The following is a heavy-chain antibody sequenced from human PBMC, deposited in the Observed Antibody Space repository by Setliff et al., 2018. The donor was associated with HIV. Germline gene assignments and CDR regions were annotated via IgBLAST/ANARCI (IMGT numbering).Heavy chain of an antibody. D-gene: IGHD3-10*01. Sequence: PWGSLRLSCATSRFSFSTFWMAWVRQAPGKGLEWIANINEDGNKKYHADSVWGRFTISRDNAKNSLYLQMNSLRAEDTAVYYCARESSGSYFHFYYYMDVCGKGTTVTVSS. V-gene: IGHV3-7*01. CDR1: RFSFSTFW. CDR2: INEDGNKK. CDR3: ARESSGSYFHFYYYMDV. J-gene: IGHJ6*03.